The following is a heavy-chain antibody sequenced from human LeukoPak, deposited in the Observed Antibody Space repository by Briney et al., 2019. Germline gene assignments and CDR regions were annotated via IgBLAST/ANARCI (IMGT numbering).Heavy chain of an antibody. J-gene: IGHJ4*02. V-gene: IGHV4-34*01. CDR1: GGSFSGYY. D-gene: IGHD5-24*01. CDR3: ARYRRHGQNGLDY. CDR2: INHSGST. Sequence: SETLSLTCTVYGGSFSGYYWSWIRQPPGKGLEWIGEINHSGSTNYNPSLKSRVTISVDTSKNQFSLKLSSVTAADTAVYYCARYRRHGQNGLDYWGQGMLVTVSS.